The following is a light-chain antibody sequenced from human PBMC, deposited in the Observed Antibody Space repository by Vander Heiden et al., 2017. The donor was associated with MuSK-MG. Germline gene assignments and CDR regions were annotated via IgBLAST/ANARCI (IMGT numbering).Light chain of an antibody. Sequence: GQSITISCTGTSSDVGSYNLVSWYQQHPGKAPKLMIYEVSKRPSGVSNRFSGSKSGNTASLTISGLQAEDEADYYCCSYAGSSTYVFGTGTKVTVL. CDR1: SSDVGSYNL. V-gene: IGLV2-23*02. CDR2: EVS. CDR3: CSYAGSSTYV. J-gene: IGLJ1*01.